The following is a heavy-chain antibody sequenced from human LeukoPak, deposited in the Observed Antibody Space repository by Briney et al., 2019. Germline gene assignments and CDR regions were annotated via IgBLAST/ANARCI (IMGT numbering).Heavy chain of an antibody. J-gene: IGHJ4*02. CDR2: VYHSGST. D-gene: IGHD5-12*01. V-gene: IGHV4-39*01. CDR1: GGSVSSSSYY. CDR3: ARRHRDIVATIYYFDY. Sequence: PSETLSLTCTVSGGSVSSSSYYWGWIRQPPGKGLEWIASVYHSGSTYYNPSVKSRVTISEDTPNNQFSLRLTSVTAADTAVYYCARRHRDIVATIYYFDYWGQGTLVTVSS.